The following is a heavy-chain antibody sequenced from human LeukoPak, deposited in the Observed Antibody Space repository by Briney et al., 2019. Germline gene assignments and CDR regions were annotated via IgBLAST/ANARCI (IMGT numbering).Heavy chain of an antibody. V-gene: IGHV4-34*01. CDR2: IIHSGST. CDR1: GGSFSGYY. J-gene: IGHJ4*02. CDR3: ARGPTLEVIPPTPPTPYDY. D-gene: IGHD2-21*01. Sequence: SETLSLTCAVYGGSFSGYYWSWIRQPPGKGLEWIGEIIHSGSTNYNPSLKSRVTISVDTSKNQFSLKLSSVTAADTAVYYCARGPTLEVIPPTPPTPYDYWGQGTLVTVSS.